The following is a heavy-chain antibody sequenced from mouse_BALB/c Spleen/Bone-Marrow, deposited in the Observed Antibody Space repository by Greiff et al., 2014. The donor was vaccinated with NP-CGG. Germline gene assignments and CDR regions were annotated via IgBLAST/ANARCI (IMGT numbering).Heavy chain of an antibody. CDR2: ISSGGSYT. D-gene: IGHD3-1*01. Sequence: DVKLVESGGGLVKPGGSLKLSCAASGFTFSSYAMSWVRQSPEKRLEWVAEISSGGSYTYYPDTVTGRSTISRDNAKNALYLEMSSLRSEDTAMYYCARDRGYFDYWGQGTTLTVSS. J-gene: IGHJ2*01. V-gene: IGHV5-9-4*01. CDR1: GFTFSSYA. CDR3: ARDRGYFDY.